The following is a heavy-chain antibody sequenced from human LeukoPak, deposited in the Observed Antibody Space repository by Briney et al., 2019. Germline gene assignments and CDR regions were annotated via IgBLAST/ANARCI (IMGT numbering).Heavy chain of an antibody. V-gene: IGHV3-49*04. Sequence: GGPLRLSCTTSGFTFADYALTWVRQAPGKGLEWVGFIRIKALGATTEYAASVKDRFTVSRDDSESIAYLRMNSLKTEDTAVYYCSRSITGSGWKYYFDFWGQGTLVTVSS. CDR2: IRIKALGATT. D-gene: IGHD5-24*01. CDR1: GFTFADYA. CDR3: SRSITGSGWKYYFDF. J-gene: IGHJ4*02.